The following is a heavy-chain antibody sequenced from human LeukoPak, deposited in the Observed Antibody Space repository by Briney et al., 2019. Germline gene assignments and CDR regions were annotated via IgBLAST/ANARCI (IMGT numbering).Heavy chain of an antibody. CDR1: GFTVSSNY. D-gene: IGHD3-3*01. CDR3: ARDPPITIFGVVPGDY. J-gene: IGHJ4*02. Sequence: GGSLRLSCAASGFTVSSNYMSWVRQAPGKGLEWVSVIYSGGSTYYADSVKGRFTISRDNSKNTLYLQMNSLRAEDTAVYYCARDPPITIFGVVPGDYWGQGTLVTVSS. V-gene: IGHV3-66*01. CDR2: IYSGGST.